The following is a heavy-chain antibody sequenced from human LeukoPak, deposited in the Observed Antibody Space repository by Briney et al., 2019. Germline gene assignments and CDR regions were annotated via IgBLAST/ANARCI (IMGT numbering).Heavy chain of an antibody. D-gene: IGHD2-2*01. J-gene: IGHJ5*02. CDR3: ARRDYCTSTTCYESYNWFDP. CDR2: INHSGST. CDR1: GGSFSGYY. V-gene: IGHV4-34*01. Sequence: SETLSLTCAVYGGSFSGYYWSWIRQPPGKGLEWIGEINHSGSTNYSPPLKRRVTISVDTSNNQFSLKLSSVTAADTAVYYCARRDYCTSTTCYESYNWFDPWGQGTPVTVSS.